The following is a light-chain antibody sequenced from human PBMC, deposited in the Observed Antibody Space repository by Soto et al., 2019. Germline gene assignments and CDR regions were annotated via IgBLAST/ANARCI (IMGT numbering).Light chain of an antibody. CDR2: DTS. J-gene: IGKJ1*01. CDR1: QSVSSS. Sequence: EIVVTQSPATLSVSPGKRVTLSCRASQSVSSSLAWYQQRPGQAPRLLIYDTSTRAPGIAARFSGSGSGTEFTLTISSLQSEDVAVYYCQQYVHWPPGTFGQGTTVEIE. V-gene: IGKV3-15*01. CDR3: QQYVHWPPGT.